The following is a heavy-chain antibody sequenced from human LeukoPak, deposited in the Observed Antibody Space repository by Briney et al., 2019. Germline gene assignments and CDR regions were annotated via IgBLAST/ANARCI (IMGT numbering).Heavy chain of an antibody. CDR2: ISPYNDDT. V-gene: IGHV1-18*01. CDR1: GHTFSSSG. J-gene: IGHJ4*02. D-gene: IGHD5-12*01. CDR3: ARSGSGYNPIDF. Sequence: ASVKVSCKASGHTFSSSGISWVRQAPGQGLEWMGWISPYNDDTRYEQTLQGRVTMTTDTSTSTVYMELRSLRSDDTAVYYCARSGSGYNPIDFWGQGTRVTVSS.